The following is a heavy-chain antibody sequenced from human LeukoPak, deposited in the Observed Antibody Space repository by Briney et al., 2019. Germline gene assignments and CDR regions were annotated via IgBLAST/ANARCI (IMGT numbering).Heavy chain of an antibody. D-gene: IGHD3-10*01. CDR1: GFTFSAYG. V-gene: IGHV3-30*19. Sequence: SGGSLRLSCAASGFTFSAYGMHWVRQAPGKGLEWVAVISYDGSNKYYADSVKGRFTISRDNSKNTLYLQMNSLRAEDTAVYYCARFTMVRGELDAFDIWGQGTMVTVSS. CDR2: ISYDGSNK. J-gene: IGHJ3*02. CDR3: ARFTMVRGELDAFDI.